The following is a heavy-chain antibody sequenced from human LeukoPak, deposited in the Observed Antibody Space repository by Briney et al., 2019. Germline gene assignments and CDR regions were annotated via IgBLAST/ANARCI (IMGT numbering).Heavy chain of an antibody. V-gene: IGHV4-4*02. CDR1: GGSISSSNW. CDR3: ARDKVDSTGDRSFYYFDY. Sequence: SGTLSLTCAVSGGSISSSNWWSWVRQPPGKGLEWIGEIYDSGSTNYNPSLKSRVTISVDKSKNHFSLKLSSVTAADTAVYYCARDKVDSTGDRSFYYFDYWGQGTLVTVSS. J-gene: IGHJ4*02. D-gene: IGHD3-22*01. CDR2: IYDSGST.